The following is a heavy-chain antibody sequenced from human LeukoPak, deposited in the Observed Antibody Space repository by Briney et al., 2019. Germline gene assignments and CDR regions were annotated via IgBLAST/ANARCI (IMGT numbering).Heavy chain of an antibody. CDR1: GYTFTSYG. V-gene: IGHV1-18*01. J-gene: IGHJ4*02. CDR2: ISAYNGNT. Sequence: ASVKVSCKASGYTFTSYGISWVRQAPGQGLEWMGWISAYNGNTNYAQKLQGRVTMTTDTSTSTAYMELRSLRSDDTAVYYCARALEDYDILTGYDYWGQGTLVTVSS. CDR3: ARALEDYDILTGYDY. D-gene: IGHD3-9*01.